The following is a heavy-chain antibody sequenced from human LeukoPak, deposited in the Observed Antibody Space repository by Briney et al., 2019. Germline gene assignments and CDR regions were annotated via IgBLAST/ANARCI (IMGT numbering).Heavy chain of an antibody. V-gene: IGHV3-30*03. CDR3: ATSPLRGHFDY. CDR2: ISYDGSNK. D-gene: IGHD4-17*01. Sequence: GGSLRLSCAASGFTFSGYAMNWVRQAPGKGLEWVAFISYDGSNKYYADSVKGRFTISRDNSKNTLYLQMNSLRAEDTAVYYCATSPLRGHFDYWGQGTLVTVSS. J-gene: IGHJ4*02. CDR1: GFTFSGYA.